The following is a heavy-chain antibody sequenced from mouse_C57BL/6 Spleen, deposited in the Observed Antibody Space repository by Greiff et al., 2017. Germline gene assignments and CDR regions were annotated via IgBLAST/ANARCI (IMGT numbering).Heavy chain of an antibody. CDR1: GYAFTNYL. CDR3: ARWGTSPV. Sequence: QVQLQQSGAELVRPGTSVKVSCKASGYAFTNYLIEWVKQRPGQGLEWIGVINPGSGGTNYNEKFKGKATLTADKSSSTAYMQLSSLTSEDSAVYFCARWGTSPVWGTGTTVTVSS. V-gene: IGHV1-54*01. J-gene: IGHJ1*03. D-gene: IGHD5-1*01. CDR2: INPGSGGT.